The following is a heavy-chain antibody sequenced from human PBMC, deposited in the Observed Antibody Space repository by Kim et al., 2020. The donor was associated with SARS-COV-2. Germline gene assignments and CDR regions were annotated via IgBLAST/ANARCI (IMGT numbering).Heavy chain of an antibody. Sequence: SETLSLTCAVYGGSFSGYYWSWIRQPPGKGLEWIGEINHSGSTNYNPSLKSRVTISVDTSKNQFSLKLSSVTAADTAVYYCARGLSRNGDGYNFLSYYYYGMDVWGQGTTVTVSS. D-gene: IGHD5-12*01. CDR2: INHSGST. J-gene: IGHJ6*02. CDR1: GGSFSGYY. CDR3: ARGLSRNGDGYNFLSYYYYGMDV. V-gene: IGHV4-34*01.